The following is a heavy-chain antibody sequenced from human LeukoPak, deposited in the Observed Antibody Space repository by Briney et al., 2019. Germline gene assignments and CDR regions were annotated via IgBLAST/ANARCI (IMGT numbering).Heavy chain of an antibody. D-gene: IGHD3-16*01. CDR3: ARDRLGLPVDY. Sequence: SSETLSLTCTVSGGSISTYYWTWIRQPPGKGLEWIGYIYYGGSTNYNPSLKSRVTMSVDTSKNQFSLKLNSVTAADTAVYYCARDRLGLPVDYWGRGTLVTVSS. CDR1: GGSISTYY. J-gene: IGHJ4*02. CDR2: IYYGGST. V-gene: IGHV4-59*01.